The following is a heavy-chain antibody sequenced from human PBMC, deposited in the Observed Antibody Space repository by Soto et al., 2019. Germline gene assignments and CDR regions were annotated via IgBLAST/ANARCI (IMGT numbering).Heavy chain of an antibody. V-gene: IGHV2-26*01. J-gene: IGHJ6*02. CDR3: ARILTTPGYYYYYYGMDV. CDR1: GFSLSNARMG. CDR2: IFSNDEK. D-gene: IGHD4-17*01. Sequence: GSGPTLVNPTETLTLTCTVSGFSLSNARMGVSWIRRPPGKALEWLAHIFSNDEKSYSTSLKSRLTISKDTSKSQVVLTMTNMDPVDTATYYCARILTTPGYYYYYYGMDVWGQGTTVTVSS.